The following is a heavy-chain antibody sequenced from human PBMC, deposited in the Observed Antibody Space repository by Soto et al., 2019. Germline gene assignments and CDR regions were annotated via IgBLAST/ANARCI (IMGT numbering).Heavy chain of an antibody. D-gene: IGHD3-22*01. CDR1: GFTFSSYS. CDR3: ARDSRPYDSSGYDLNWFDP. Sequence: WSLRLSCAASGFTFSSYSMNWVRQAPGKGLEWVSYISSSSSTIYYADSVKGRFTISRDNAKNSLYLQMNSLRDEDTAVYYCARDSRPYDSSGYDLNWFDPWGQGTLVTVSS. CDR2: ISSSSSTI. V-gene: IGHV3-48*02. J-gene: IGHJ5*02.